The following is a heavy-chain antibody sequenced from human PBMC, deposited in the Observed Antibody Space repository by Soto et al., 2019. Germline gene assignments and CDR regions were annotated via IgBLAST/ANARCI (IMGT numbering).Heavy chain of an antibody. CDR2: ILHDGGDQ. Sequence: VQLVESGGGLEQPGGSLRLACAASGFTLSTYAMSWVRQTPGKGLEWVAVILHDGGDQRYGDSVKGRFTISRDNSKNTLYLQINSLRVEDTAVYYCARDDDRPDNGLDMWGQGTMVTVSS. J-gene: IGHJ3*02. CDR3: ARDDDRPDNGLDM. D-gene: IGHD2-8*01. CDR1: GFTLSTYA. V-gene: IGHV3-30*03.